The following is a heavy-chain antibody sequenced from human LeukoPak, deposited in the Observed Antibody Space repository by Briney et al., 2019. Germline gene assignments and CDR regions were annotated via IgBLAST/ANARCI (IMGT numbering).Heavy chain of an antibody. Sequence: PGGSLRLSCAASGFTFDDYGMSSVRQAPGKGLEWVSGINWNGGSTGYADSVKGRFTISRDNAKNSLYLQMNSLRAEDTALYYCARAQRYDFWSGSSWNYFDYWGQGTLVTVSS. D-gene: IGHD3-3*01. CDR2: INWNGGST. V-gene: IGHV3-20*04. J-gene: IGHJ4*02. CDR3: ARAQRYDFWSGSSWNYFDY. CDR1: GFTFDDYG.